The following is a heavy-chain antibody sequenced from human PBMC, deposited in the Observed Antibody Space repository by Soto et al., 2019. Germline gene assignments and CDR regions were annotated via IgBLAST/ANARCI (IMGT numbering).Heavy chain of an antibody. CDR2: IYHSGST. J-gene: IGHJ5*02. CDR3: ARDRGDSSGPVGSWFDP. D-gene: IGHD3-22*01. Sequence: SETLSLTCAVSGGSISSSNWWSWVRQPPGKGLEWIGEIYHSGSTNYNPSLKSRVTISVDKSKNQFSLKLSSVTAADTAVYYCARDRGDSSGPVGSWFDPWGQGTLVTVSS. V-gene: IGHV4-4*02. CDR1: GGSISSSNW.